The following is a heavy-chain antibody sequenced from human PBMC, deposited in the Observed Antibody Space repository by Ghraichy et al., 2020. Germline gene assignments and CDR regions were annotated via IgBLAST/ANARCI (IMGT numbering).Heavy chain of an antibody. Sequence: INHIGRANYNPSLKIRVTRSLDMSKNQFSLKLSSVTAADTAVYYCVKGGKGVVITYDYYYMYGWGTGTKVTVSS. D-gene: IGHD3-3*01. J-gene: IGHJ6*03. CDR3: VKGGKGVVITYDYYYMYG. CDR2: INHIGRA. V-gene: IGHV4-34*01.